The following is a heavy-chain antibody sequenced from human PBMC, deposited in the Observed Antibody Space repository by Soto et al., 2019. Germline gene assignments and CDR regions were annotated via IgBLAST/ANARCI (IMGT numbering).Heavy chain of an antibody. Sequence: LSLTCAVSGGSISSSNWWSWVRQPPGKGLEWIGEIYHSGSTNYNPSLKSRVTISVDKSKNQFSLKLSSVTAADTAVYYCAREAVAAAYYYYGMDVWGQGTTVTVSS. V-gene: IGHV4-4*02. CDR2: IYHSGST. CDR3: AREAVAAAYYYYGMDV. D-gene: IGHD2-15*01. J-gene: IGHJ6*02. CDR1: GGSISSSNW.